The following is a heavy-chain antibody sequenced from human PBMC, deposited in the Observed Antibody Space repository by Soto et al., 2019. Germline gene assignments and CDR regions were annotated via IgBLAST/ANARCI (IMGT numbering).Heavy chain of an antibody. V-gene: IGHV4-31*03. J-gene: IGHJ5*02. D-gene: IGHD1-20*01. CDR3: AREVTGTQPGDWFDP. CDR1: GGSISSGGYY. CDR2: IYYSGST. Sequence: SETLSLTCTVSGGSISSGGYYWSWIRQHPGKGLEWIGYIYYSGSTYYNPSLKSRVTISVDTSKNQYSLKLSSVTAADTAVYYCAREVTGTQPGDWFDPWGQGTLVTVSS.